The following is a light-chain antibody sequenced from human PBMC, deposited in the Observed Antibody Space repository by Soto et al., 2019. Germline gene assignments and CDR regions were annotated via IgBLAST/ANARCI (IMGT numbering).Light chain of an antibody. CDR2: GAS. CDR3: QQYLRSPIS. Sequence: EIWLTQSPATLSLSPGEGATLSCRASQTFGGGYIAWYQQKPGQAPRLLMSGASTRAAGTPDRFSGFASGRDITLTICRLEPGDFAVYYCQQYLRSPISFGGGTRVDIK. V-gene: IGKV3-20*01. J-gene: IGKJ4*01. CDR1: QTFGGGY.